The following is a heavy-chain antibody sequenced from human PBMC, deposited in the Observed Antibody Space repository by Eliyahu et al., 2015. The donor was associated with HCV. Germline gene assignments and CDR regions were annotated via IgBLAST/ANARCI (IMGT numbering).Heavy chain of an antibody. J-gene: IGHJ5*02. CDR2: IHYSGST. CDR3: ASGGGGIAVTGTGGWFDP. CDR1: GXSITTYY. D-gene: IGHD6-19*01. V-gene: IGHV4-59*01. Sequence: QVQLQESGPGLVKPPXTLSLTCTVXGXSITTYYWXWILQPPGKGLEXIGYIHYSGSTNYNPSLKSRVTISVDTSKNQFSLNLTSVTAADTAMYYCASGGGGIAVTGTGGWFDPWGQGTLVTVSS.